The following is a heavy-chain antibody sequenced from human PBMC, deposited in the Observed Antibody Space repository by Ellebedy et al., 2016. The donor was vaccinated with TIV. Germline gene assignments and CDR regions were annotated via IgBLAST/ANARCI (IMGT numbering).Heavy chain of an antibody. Sequence: GGSLRLXXAASGFTFSSYAMSWVRQAPGKGLEWVSAISGSGGSTYYADSVKGRFTISRDNSKNTLYLQMNSLRAEDTAVYYCAKGEGPGLLWFGEFSHWGQGTLVTVSS. CDR2: ISGSGGST. V-gene: IGHV3-23*01. CDR3: AKGEGPGLLWFGEFSH. J-gene: IGHJ4*02. D-gene: IGHD3-10*01. CDR1: GFTFSSYA.